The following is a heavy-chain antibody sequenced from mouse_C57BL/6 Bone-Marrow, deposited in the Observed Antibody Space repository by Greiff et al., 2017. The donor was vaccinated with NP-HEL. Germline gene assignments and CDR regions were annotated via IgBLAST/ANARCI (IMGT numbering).Heavy chain of an antibody. D-gene: IGHD1-1*01. V-gene: IGHV1-55*01. J-gene: IGHJ2*01. Sequence: QVQLQQPGAELVKPGASVKMSCKASGYTFTSYWITWVKQRPGQGLEWIGDIYPGSGSTNYNEKFKSKATLTVDTSSSTAYMQLSSLTSETSAVSYFARRANIYGNSYDYWGQGTTLTVSS. CDR1: GYTFTSYW. CDR2: IYPGSGST. CDR3: ARRANIYGNSYDY.